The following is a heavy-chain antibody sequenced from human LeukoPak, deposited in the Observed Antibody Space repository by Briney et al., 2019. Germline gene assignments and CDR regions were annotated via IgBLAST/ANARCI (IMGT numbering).Heavy chain of an antibody. V-gene: IGHV4-59*01. J-gene: IGHJ4*02. D-gene: IGHD1-26*01. Sequence: SETLSLTCTVSGGSISSYYWSWVRHPPGKGLEWIGYIYYSGSTNYNPSLKSRVTISVDTSKNQFSLKLSSVTAADTAVYYCAGQWASYFDYWGQGTLVTVSS. CDR2: IYYSGST. CDR1: GGSISSYY. CDR3: AGQWASYFDY.